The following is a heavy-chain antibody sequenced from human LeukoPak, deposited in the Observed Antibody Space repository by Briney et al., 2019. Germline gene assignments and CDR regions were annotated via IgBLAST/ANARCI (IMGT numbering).Heavy chain of an antibody. CDR3: ARTLYIAAAPGGLDY. CDR2: INPKNAAT. Sequence: GASVKVSCKASGYTFTGYYMHWVRQAPGQGLEWMGWINPKNAATNYAQKFQGRVTMTRDTSSGTVYMELSSLSSDDTPVYYCARTLYIAAAPGGLDYWGQGTLVTVSS. D-gene: IGHD6-13*01. CDR1: GYTFTGYY. J-gene: IGHJ4*02. V-gene: IGHV1-2*02.